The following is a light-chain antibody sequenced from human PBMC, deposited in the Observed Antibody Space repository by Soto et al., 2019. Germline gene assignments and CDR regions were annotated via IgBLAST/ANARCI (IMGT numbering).Light chain of an antibody. J-gene: IGKJ2*01. CDR1: QSISSW. CDR2: KAA. V-gene: IGKV1-5*03. Sequence: DIQMTQSPSTLSASAGDRVTITCRASQSISSWVAWYQQKPGKAPKLLIYKAASLESGVPSRFSGSGSGTEFTLTISSLQSDDFATYYCQEYKSYSTFGQGTKLEIK. CDR3: QEYKSYST.